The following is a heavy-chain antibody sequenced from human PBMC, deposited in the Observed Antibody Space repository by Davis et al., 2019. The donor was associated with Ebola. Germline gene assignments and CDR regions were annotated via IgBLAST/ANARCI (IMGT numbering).Heavy chain of an antibody. V-gene: IGHV3-33*01. D-gene: IGHD6-13*01. CDR3: ARDGAIAAAGLTYYFDY. CDR1: GFTFSSYG. CDR2: IWYDGSNK. Sequence: GESLKISCAASGFTFSSYGMHWVRQAPGKGLEWVAVIWYDGSNKYYADSVKGRFTISRDNSKNTLYLQMNSLRAEDTAVYYCARDGAIAAAGLTYYFDYWGQGTLVTVSS. J-gene: IGHJ4*02.